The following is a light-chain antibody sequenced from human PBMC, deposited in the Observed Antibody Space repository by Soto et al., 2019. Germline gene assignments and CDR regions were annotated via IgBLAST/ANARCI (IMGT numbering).Light chain of an antibody. CDR1: SSDVGGYDY. J-gene: IGLJ1*01. CDR3: CSYAGSYSFSV. V-gene: IGLV2-11*01. Sequence: QSALTQPRSVSGSPGQSVTISCTGTSSDVGGYDYVSWYQHHPGTAPKLMIYDVSMRPSGVPDRFSGSKSGSTASLTISGFQAEDEVDYYGCSYAGSYSFSVFGTGTKVTDL. CDR2: DVS.